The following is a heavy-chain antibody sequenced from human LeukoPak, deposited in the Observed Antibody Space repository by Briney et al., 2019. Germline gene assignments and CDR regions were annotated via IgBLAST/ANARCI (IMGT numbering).Heavy chain of an antibody. J-gene: IGHJ3*02. Sequence: SETLSLTCTVSGASISNTGYYWGWIRQPPGKGLEWIGNIYHSGSTYYSPSLKSRVTLSVDTSKNQFSLKLSSVTAADTAVYYCASVVVTRDAFDIWGQGTMVTVSS. D-gene: IGHD3-22*01. CDR2: IYHSGST. CDR1: GASISNTGYY. CDR3: ASVVVTRDAFDI. V-gene: IGHV4-39*01.